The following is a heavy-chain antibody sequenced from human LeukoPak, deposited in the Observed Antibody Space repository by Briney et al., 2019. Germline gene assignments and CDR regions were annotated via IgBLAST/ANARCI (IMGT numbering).Heavy chain of an antibody. CDR2: IRTDGTIA. Sequence: GGTLRLSCAVSGFTFSSYSMNWVRQAPGKGLGWVSGIRTDGTIATYADSVKGRFSISRDNAENSLYLQINSLRAEDTAVYYCARDWQQLEGYYYYYMDVWGKETTVTVPS. CDR1: GFTFSSYS. CDR3: ARDWQQLEGYYYYYMDV. J-gene: IGHJ6*03. D-gene: IGHD6-13*01. V-gene: IGHV3-74*03.